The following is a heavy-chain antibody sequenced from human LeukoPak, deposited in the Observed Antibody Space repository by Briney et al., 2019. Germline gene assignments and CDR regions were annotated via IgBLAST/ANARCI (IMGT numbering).Heavy chain of an antibody. CDR2: ISYDGSNK. Sequence: GRSLRLSCAASGFTFSSYAMHWVRQAPGKGLEWVAVISYDGSNKYYADSVKGRFTISRDNSKNTLYLQMNSLRAEDTAVYYCASDTYYYDSSGYYYDGDFDYWGQGTLVTVSS. J-gene: IGHJ4*02. V-gene: IGHV3-30*04. D-gene: IGHD3-22*01. CDR1: GFTFSSYA. CDR3: ASDTYYYDSSGYYYDGDFDY.